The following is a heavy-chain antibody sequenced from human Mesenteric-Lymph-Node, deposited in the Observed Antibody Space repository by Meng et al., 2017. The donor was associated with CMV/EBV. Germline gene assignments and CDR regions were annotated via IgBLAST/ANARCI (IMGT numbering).Heavy chain of an antibody. Sequence: SETLSLTCTVSGGSISSYYWSWIRQPPGKGLEWIGYIYHSGSIKYNPSLKSRVTISVDTPKNQLSLKLSSVTAADTAVYYCARVNWVDAFDIWGQGTMVTVSS. CDR2: IYHSGSI. CDR3: ARVNWVDAFDI. CDR1: GGSISSYY. V-gene: IGHV4-59*01. D-gene: IGHD7-27*01. J-gene: IGHJ3*02.